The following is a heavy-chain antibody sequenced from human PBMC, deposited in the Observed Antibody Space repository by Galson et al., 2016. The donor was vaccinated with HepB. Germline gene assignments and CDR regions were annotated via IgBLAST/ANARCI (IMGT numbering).Heavy chain of an antibody. CDR2: ISSSSSTI. Sequence: SLRLSCAASGFIFSSYSMNWVRQAPGKGLEWLSYISSSSSTIYSADSVTGRFTISRDNAKNSLHLQMNSLRDEDTAVYYCAASSDGDYDLWSGYWYFDLWGRGTLVTVSS. CDR1: GFIFSSYS. D-gene: IGHD3-3*01. CDR3: AASSDGDYDLWSGYWYFDL. V-gene: IGHV3-48*02. J-gene: IGHJ2*01.